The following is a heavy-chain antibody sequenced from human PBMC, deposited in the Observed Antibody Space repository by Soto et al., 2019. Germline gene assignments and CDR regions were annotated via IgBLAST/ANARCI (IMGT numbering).Heavy chain of an antibody. Sequence: LRLSCAASGFTFSSYGMHWVRQAPGKGLEWVAVIWYDGSNKYYADSVKGRFTISRDNSKNTLYLQMNSLRAEDTAVYYCAGVYDFWSALYGMDVWGQGTTV. D-gene: IGHD3-3*01. CDR3: AGVYDFWSALYGMDV. CDR2: IWYDGSNK. V-gene: IGHV3-33*01. CDR1: GFTFSSYG. J-gene: IGHJ6*02.